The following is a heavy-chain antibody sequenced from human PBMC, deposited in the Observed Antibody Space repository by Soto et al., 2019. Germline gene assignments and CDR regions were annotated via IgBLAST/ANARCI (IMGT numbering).Heavy chain of an antibody. CDR1: GFTFSSYE. V-gene: IGHV3-48*03. CDR2: ISSSGSTI. CDR3: ARVPYYYGMDV. Sequence: GGSLRLSCAASGFTFSSYEMNWVRQAPGKGLEWVSYISSSGSTIYYADSVKGRFTISRDNAKNSLYLQMNSLRAEDTAVYYCARVPYYYGMDVWGEGTTVTVSS. J-gene: IGHJ6*04.